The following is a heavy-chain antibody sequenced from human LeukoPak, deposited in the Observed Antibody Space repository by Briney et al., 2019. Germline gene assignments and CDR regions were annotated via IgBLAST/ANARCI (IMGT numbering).Heavy chain of an antibody. Sequence: GESLKISCKGSGYSFTSYWIGWVRQMPGKGLEWMGIIYPGDSDTRYSPSFQGQVTISADKSISTAYLQWSSLKASDTAMYYCARGGIAVDQTLNWFDPWGQGTLVTVSS. J-gene: IGHJ5*02. D-gene: IGHD6-19*01. CDR1: GYSFTSYW. V-gene: IGHV5-51*01. CDR2: IYPGDSDT. CDR3: ARGGIAVDQTLNWFDP.